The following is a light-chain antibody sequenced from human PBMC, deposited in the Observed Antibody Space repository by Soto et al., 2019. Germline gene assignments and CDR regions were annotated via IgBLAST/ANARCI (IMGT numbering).Light chain of an antibody. Sequence: DIQMTQSPSSLSASVGDRVTITCRASQGISNYLAWYQQKPGKVPKLLIYAASTLQSGVPSRFSGSGSGTGFTLTISSLQPEDVATYYCQKYNSATPFGGGNKVEIK. V-gene: IGKV1-27*01. CDR2: AAS. J-gene: IGKJ4*01. CDR3: QKYNSATP. CDR1: QGISNY.